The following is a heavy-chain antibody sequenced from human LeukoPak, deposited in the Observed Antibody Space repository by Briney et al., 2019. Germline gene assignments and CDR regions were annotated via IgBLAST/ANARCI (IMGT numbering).Heavy chain of an antibody. CDR1: GFTVSRNY. CDR3: ARAESGLDAFDI. Sequence: GGSLRLSCAASGFTVSRNYMNWVRQAPGKGLEWVSVIYSSGSTYYADSVKGRFTISRDNSKNTLYLQMNSLRAEDTAVYYCARAESGLDAFDIWGQGTMVTVSS. V-gene: IGHV3-53*01. D-gene: IGHD3-3*01. CDR2: IYSSGST. J-gene: IGHJ3*02.